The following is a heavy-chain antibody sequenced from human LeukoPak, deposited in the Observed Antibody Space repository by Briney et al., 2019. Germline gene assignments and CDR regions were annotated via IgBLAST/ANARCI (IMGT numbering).Heavy chain of an antibody. CDR3: ARLGGRVWLDRPNWFDP. CDR2: IYYSGST. V-gene: IGHV4-59*08. Sequence: SPSETLSLTCTVSGVSISSYYWSWIRQPPGKGLEWIGYIYYSGSTNYNPSLKSRVTISVDTSKNQFSLKLSSVTAADTAVYYCARLGGRVWLDRPNWFDPWGQGTLVTVSS. J-gene: IGHJ5*02. D-gene: IGHD6-19*01. CDR1: GVSISSYY.